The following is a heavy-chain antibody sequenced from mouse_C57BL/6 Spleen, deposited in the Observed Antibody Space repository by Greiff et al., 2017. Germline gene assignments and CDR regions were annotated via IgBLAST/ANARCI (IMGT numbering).Heavy chain of an antibody. J-gene: IGHJ3*01. CDR1: GYTFTDYE. V-gene: IGHV1-15*01. CDR3: TRESRSSPFAY. Sequence: LVESGAELVRPGASVTLSCKASGYTFTDYEMHWVKQTPVHGLEWIGAIDPETGGTAYNQKFKGKAILTADKSSSTAYMELRSLTSEDSAVYYCTRESRSSPFAYWGQGTLVTVSA. D-gene: IGHD1-1*01. CDR2: IDPETGGT.